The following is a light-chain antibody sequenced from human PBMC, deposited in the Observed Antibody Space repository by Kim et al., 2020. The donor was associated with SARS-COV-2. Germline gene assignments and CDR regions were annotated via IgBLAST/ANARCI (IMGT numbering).Light chain of an antibody. J-gene: IGKJ2*01. Sequence: ETVMTQSPATLSVSPGERATLSCRASQSVSSNLAWYQQKPGQAPRLLIYGASTRATGIPARFSGSGSGTEFTLTISSLQSEDFAVYYCQQYGNWPPYTFGQGTKLEI. CDR1: QSVSSN. V-gene: IGKV3-15*01. CDR2: GAS. CDR3: QQYGNWPPYT.